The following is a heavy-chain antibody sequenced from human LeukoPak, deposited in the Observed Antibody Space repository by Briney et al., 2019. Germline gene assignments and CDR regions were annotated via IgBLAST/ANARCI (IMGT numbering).Heavy chain of an antibody. V-gene: IGHV1-69*13. D-gene: IGHD1-26*01. CDR3: ARISVGGPWELHDNWFDP. J-gene: IGHJ5*02. CDR1: GGTFSSYA. CDR2: IIPIFGTA. Sequence: ASVKVSCKASGGTFSSYAISWVRQAPGQGLEWMGGIIPIFGTANYAQKFQGRVTITADESTSTAYMELSSLRSEDTAVYYCARISVGGPWELHDNWFDPWGQGILVTVSS.